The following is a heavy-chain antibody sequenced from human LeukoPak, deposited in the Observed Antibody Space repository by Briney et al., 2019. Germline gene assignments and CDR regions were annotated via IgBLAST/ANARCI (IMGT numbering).Heavy chain of an antibody. CDR3: ARGSNYYDSSGFSAHIQH. D-gene: IGHD3-22*01. Sequence: GASVKVSCKASGYTFTSYDINWVRQATGQGLEWMGWMNPNSGNTGYAQKFQGRVTMTRNTSISTAYMEPSSLRSEDTAVYYCARGSNYYDSSGFSAHIQHWGQGTLVTVSS. V-gene: IGHV1-8*01. CDR2: MNPNSGNT. J-gene: IGHJ1*01. CDR1: GYTFTSYD.